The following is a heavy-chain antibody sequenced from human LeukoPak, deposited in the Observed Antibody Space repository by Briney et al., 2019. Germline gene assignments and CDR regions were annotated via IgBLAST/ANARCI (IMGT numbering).Heavy chain of an antibody. V-gene: IGHV3-7*01. CDR3: ARGLLWFGEPSHDAFDI. D-gene: IGHD3-10*01. CDR2: IKQDGGEK. Sequence: PGRSLRLSCAASGFTISSYSMNWVRQAPGKGLEWVANIKQDGGEKYYVDSVKGRFTISRDNAKNSLYLQMNSLRAEDTAVYYCARGLLWFGEPSHDAFDIWGQGTMVTVSS. J-gene: IGHJ3*02. CDR1: GFTISSYS.